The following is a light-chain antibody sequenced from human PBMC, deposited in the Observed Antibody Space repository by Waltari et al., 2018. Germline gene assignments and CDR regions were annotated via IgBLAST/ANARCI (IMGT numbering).Light chain of an antibody. J-gene: IGKJ1*01. CDR2: GAS. CDR3: QQYGSLPWT. V-gene: IGKV3-20*01. Sequence: ILLTQSPATLSLSPGDRATLSCRASENVPSGYLAWYQQKPGQAPRLLIFGASSGATGVPDRFIGSESGTDFTLTISRLEPEDFAVYYCQQYGSLPWTFGQGTKVEIK. CDR1: ENVPSGY.